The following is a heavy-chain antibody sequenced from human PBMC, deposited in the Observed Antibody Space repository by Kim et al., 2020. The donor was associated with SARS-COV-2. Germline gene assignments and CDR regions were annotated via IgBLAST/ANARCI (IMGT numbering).Heavy chain of an antibody. D-gene: IGHD5-18*01. J-gene: IGHJ3*02. Sequence: APLQGRFTISRDDSKNTLYLQMNSLKTEDTAVYYCTTGSGYSYGYNAFDIWGQGTMVTVSS. V-gene: IGHV3-15*01. CDR3: TTGSGYSYGYNAFDI.